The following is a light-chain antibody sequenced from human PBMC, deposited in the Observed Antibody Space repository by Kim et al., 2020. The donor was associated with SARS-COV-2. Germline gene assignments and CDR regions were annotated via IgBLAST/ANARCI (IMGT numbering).Light chain of an antibody. J-gene: IGKJ2*01. CDR3: QQYEDLPYT. V-gene: IGKV1-33*01. CDR1: EDIGNH. Sequence: SSVGYRITIPCQASEDIGNHLNWFQQQPGKAPKLLIYDVSTLERGVPTRFSGGISGTYYTFTISSLQPEDIATYFCQQYEDLPYTFGRGTKLEI. CDR2: DVS.